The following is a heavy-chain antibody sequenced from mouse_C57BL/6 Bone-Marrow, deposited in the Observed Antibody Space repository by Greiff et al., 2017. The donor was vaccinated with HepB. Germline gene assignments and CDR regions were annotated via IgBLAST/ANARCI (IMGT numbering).Heavy chain of an antibody. J-gene: IGHJ4*01. Sequence: EVKLVESGGGLVQPGESLKLSCESNEYEFPSHDMSWVRKTPEKRLELVAAINSDGGSTYYPDTMERRFIISRDNTKKTLYLQMSSLRSEDTALYYCAYSNGYYYAMDYWGQGTSVTVSS. V-gene: IGHV5-2*01. D-gene: IGHD2-5*01. CDR3: AYSNGYYYAMDY. CDR2: INSDGGST. CDR1: EYEFPSHD.